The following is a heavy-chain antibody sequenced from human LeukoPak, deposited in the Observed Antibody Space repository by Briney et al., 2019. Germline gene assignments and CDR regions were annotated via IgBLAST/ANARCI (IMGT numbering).Heavy chain of an antibody. Sequence: GGSLRLSCAASGFTVSSNYMSWVRQAPGKGLEWVSVIYSGGSTYYADSVKGRFTISRDNSKNTLYLQMNSLRAEDTAVYYCARDGSYDSSGYYPDDSAFDIWGQGTMVTVSS. D-gene: IGHD3-22*01. CDR3: ARDGSYDSSGYYPDDSAFDI. CDR1: GFTVSSNY. CDR2: IYSGGST. J-gene: IGHJ3*02. V-gene: IGHV3-66*01.